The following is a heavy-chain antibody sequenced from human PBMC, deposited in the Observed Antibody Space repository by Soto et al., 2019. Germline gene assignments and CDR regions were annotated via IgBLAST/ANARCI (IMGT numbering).Heavy chain of an antibody. CDR1: GASITYGGYS. V-gene: IGHV4-30-2*06. CDR2: ITHLENT. D-gene: IGHD5-12*01. CDR3: VRGGGNDPFEY. Sequence: QLRLQESGSGVVETSESLSLTCTVFGASITYGGYSWSWIRQSPGRGLEWIGHITHLENTYFNPSFKNRLSMSIDRAKNQFSLKLTSMTAADKGRYFCVRGGGNDPFEYWGQGILVTVSS. J-gene: IGHJ4*02.